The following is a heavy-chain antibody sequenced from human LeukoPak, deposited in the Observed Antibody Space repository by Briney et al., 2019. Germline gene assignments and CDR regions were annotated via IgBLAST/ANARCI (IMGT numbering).Heavy chain of an antibody. J-gene: IGHJ4*02. CDR1: GCTFSSYA. Sequence: AGSLTLSCAASGCTFSSYANSWVRQPPAKGLELVSAISGSGGSTYYADSVKGRFTISRDNSKNTLYLQMNSLRAEDTAVYYCANPSGDSSGSFDYWGQGTLVTVSS. CDR3: ANPSGDSSGSFDY. V-gene: IGHV3-23*01. D-gene: IGHD6-19*01. CDR2: ISGSGGST.